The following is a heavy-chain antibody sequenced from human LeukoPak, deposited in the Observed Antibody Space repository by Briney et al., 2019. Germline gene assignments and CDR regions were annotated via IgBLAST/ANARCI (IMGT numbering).Heavy chain of an antibody. V-gene: IGHV1-8*01. D-gene: IGHD3-22*01. Sequence: ASVKVSCKASRYTFTSYDINWVRQATGQGLEWMGWMNPNSGNTGYAQKFKGRVTMTRNTSISTAYMELSSLRSEDTAVYYCARGPPYYYDSSGSGFDYWGQGTLVTVSS. J-gene: IGHJ4*02. CDR2: MNPNSGNT. CDR3: ARGPPYYYDSSGSGFDY. CDR1: RYTFTSYD.